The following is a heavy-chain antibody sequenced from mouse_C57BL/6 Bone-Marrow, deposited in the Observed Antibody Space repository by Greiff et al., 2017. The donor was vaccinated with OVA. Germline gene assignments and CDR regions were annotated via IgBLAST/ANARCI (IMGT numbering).Heavy chain of an antibody. CDR1: GYTFTRYW. V-gene: IGHV1-50*01. Sequence: QVQLQQPGAELVKPGASVKLSCKASGYTFTRYWMQWVQQRPGPGLEWIGEIDPSASYTNYNQKFKGKATLTVDTSSSTAYMQLSSLTSEDSAVYYCARSWLLPWYFDVWGTGTTGTVSS. D-gene: IGHD2-3*01. CDR2: IDPSASYT. J-gene: IGHJ1*03. CDR3: ARSWLLPWYFDV.